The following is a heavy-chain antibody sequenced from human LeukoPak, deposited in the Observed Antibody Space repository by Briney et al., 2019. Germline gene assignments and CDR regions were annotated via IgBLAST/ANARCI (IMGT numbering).Heavy chain of an antibody. V-gene: IGHV3-23*01. CDR3: AKGPSEPGTYYFFDY. J-gene: IGHJ4*02. D-gene: IGHD6-13*01. CDR1: GFTFSSSA. Sequence: GGSLRLSCAASGFTFSSSAMSWVRQGPGKGLGWISAISTSDDGTSYADSVKGRFVISRDNSKSTLYLQMISRRGEDTAVYYCAKGPSEPGTYYFFDYWGQGTLVTVSS. CDR2: ISTSDDGT.